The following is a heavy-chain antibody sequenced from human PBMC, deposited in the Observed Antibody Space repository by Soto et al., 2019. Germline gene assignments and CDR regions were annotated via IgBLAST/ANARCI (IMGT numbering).Heavy chain of an antibody. J-gene: IGHJ5*02. CDR3: ARGPDIVVVPAAGEWGNWFDP. V-gene: IGHV4-31*03. D-gene: IGHD2-2*01. Sequence: PSETLSLTCIVSGGSISSGGYYWSWIRQHPGKGLEWIGYIYYSGSTYYNPSLKSRVTISVDTSKNQFSLKLSSVTAADTAVYYCARGPDIVVVPAAGEWGNWFDPWGQGTLVTVSS. CDR1: GGSISSGGYY. CDR2: IYYSGST.